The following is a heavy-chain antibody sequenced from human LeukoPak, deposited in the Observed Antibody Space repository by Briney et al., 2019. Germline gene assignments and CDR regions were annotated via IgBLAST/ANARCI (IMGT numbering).Heavy chain of an antibody. V-gene: IGHV4-34*01. D-gene: IGHD6-13*01. Sequence: SETLSLTCAVYGGSFSGYYWSWIRQPPGKGLEWIGEINHSGSTNYNPSLKSRVTISVDTSKNQFSLKLSSVTAADTAVYYCASVQQLVLGDYWGQGTLVTVSS. CDR3: ASVQQLVLGDY. J-gene: IGHJ4*02. CDR2: INHSGST. CDR1: GGSFSGYY.